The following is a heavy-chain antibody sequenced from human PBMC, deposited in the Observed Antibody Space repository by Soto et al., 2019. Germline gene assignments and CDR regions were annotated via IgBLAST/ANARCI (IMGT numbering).Heavy chain of an antibody. CDR3: ARVGDTVTPDY. Sequence: EVQLVESGGGLVQPGGSLRLSCAASGFTFSSYSMNWVRQAPGPGLEWVSYISSASSTIYYSASLKGRFTISTDNAKDSLYRKTDSPGAEGTAVYYCARVGDTVTPDYWGQGSLVTVSS. CDR2: ISSASSTI. CDR1: GFTFSSYS. D-gene: IGHD4-17*01. J-gene: IGHJ4*02. V-gene: IGHV3-48*01.